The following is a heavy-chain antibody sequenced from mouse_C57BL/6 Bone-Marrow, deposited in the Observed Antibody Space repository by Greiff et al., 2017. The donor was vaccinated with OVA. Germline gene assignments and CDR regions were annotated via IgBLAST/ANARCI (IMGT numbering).Heavy chain of an antibody. D-gene: IGHD1-1*01. J-gene: IGHJ4*01. V-gene: IGHV5-15*01. CDR3: ARDYYGSSPYYYAMDY. CDR1: GFTFSDYG. CDR2: ISNLAYSI. Sequence: EVNVVESGGGLVQPGGSLKLSCAASGFTFSDYGMAWVRQAPRKGPEWVAFISNLAYSIYYADTVTGRFTISRENAKNTLYLEMSSLRSEDTAMYYCARDYYGSSPYYYAMDYWGQGTSVTVSS.